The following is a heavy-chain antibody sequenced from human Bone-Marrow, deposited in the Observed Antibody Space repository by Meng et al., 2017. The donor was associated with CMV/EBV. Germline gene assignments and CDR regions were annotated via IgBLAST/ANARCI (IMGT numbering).Heavy chain of an antibody. D-gene: IGHD3-9*01. V-gene: IGHV3-74*01. CDR1: GFTFSSHW. CDR2: INSDGSFA. CDR3: ARKLTPYYYGLDV. J-gene: IGHJ6*02. Sequence: GEPLKISCAASGFTFSSHWMHWVRQAPGEGLVWVSRINSDGSFATYADSVEGRFTVSRDNAKNTLYLQMSSLRAEDTAVYYCARKLTPYYYGLDVWGQGTTVTVSS.